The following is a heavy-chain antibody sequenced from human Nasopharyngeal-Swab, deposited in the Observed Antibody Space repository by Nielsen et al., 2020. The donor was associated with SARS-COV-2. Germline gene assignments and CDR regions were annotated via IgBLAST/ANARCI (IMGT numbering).Heavy chain of an antibody. J-gene: IGHJ4*02. CDR1: GFTFRSYA. CDR3: ASERSPAGYSYGLTPTFDY. V-gene: IGHV3-30-3*01. CDR2: ISYDGSNK. D-gene: IGHD5-18*01. Sequence: SLRLSCAASGFTFRSYAMHWVRQAPGKGMEWVAVISYDGSNKYYADSVKGRFTISRDNSKNTLYLQMNSLRSEDTAVYYCASERSPAGYSYGLTPTFDYWGQGTLVTVSS.